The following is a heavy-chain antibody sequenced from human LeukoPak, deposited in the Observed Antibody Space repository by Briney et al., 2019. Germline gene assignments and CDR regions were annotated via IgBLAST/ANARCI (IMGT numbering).Heavy chain of an antibody. Sequence: SETLSLTCTVSGGSISDYYWSWIRQPAGKGLEWIGRVYSSGSTSGSANYNPSLKSRVTMSVDTSKKQFSLNLTSVTAADTAVYYCARDRVAGTQPGWFDPWGQGILVTVSS. D-gene: IGHD6-19*01. J-gene: IGHJ5*02. V-gene: IGHV4-4*07. CDR3: ARDRVAGTQPGWFDP. CDR2: VYSSGSTSGSA. CDR1: GGSISDYY.